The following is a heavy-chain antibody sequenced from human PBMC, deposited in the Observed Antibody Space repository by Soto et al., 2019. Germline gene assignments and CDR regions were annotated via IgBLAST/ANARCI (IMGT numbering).Heavy chain of an antibody. Sequence: EVHLMESGGGLVQPGGSLRLSCTASGFTFTSYSINWVRQAPGQGLEWISYISSTSATIYYAESVRGRFTVSRDNAKNSVYLQTNSLRAEDTAVYFCARAKSLEYNWFDTWGQGTPVTVSS. V-gene: IGHV3-48*01. CDR2: ISSTSATI. CDR1: GFTFTSYS. J-gene: IGHJ5*02. CDR3: ARAKSLEYNWFDT.